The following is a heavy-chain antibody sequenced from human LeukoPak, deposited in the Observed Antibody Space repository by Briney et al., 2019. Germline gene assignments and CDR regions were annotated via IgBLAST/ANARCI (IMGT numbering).Heavy chain of an antibody. CDR2: INHSGST. D-gene: IGHD1-1*01. V-gene: IGHV4-39*07. J-gene: IGHJ4*02. CDR3: ARRPQLASQTYIRRYYFDY. Sequence: SETLSLTCTVSGGSISSGGYYWSWIRQPPGKGLEWIGEINHSGSTNYNPSLKSRVTISVDTSKNQFSLKLSSVTAADTAVYYCARRPQLASQTYIRRYYFDYWGQGTLVTVSS. CDR1: GGSISSGGYY.